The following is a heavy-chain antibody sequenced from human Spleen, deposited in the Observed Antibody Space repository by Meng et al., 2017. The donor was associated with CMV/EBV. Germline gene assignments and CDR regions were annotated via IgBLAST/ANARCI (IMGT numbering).Heavy chain of an antibody. CDR1: YISRWSYY. Sequence: YISRWSYYWGWIRQPPGKGLEWIGSIYYSGNTYYNPSLKSRVTISVDTSKNQFSLKLSSVTAADTAVYYCASVNQLSMVVTPKPADYWGQGTLVTXSS. CDR2: IYYSGNT. J-gene: IGHJ4*02. CDR3: ASVNQLSMVVTPKPADY. V-gene: IGHV4-39*01. D-gene: IGHD4-23*01.